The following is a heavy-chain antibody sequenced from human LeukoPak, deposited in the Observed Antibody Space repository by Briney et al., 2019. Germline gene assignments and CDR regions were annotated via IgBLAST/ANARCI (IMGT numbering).Heavy chain of an antibody. CDR1: GFTFSNFW. V-gene: IGHV3-7*03. J-gene: IGHJ4*02. CDR3: AREGGRAGFDY. Sequence: GGSLRLSCVASGFTFSNFWMSWVRQAPGKGLEWVANIKKDGSEKFYMDSVEGRFTISRDNDKNSLHLQMNSLRAEDRAVYYCAREGGRAGFDYWGQGTLVTVSS. CDR2: IKKDGSEK. D-gene: IGHD3-16*01.